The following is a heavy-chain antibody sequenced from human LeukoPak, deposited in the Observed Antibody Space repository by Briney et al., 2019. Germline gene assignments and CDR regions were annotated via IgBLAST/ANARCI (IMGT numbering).Heavy chain of an antibody. CDR1: GGSFSHYY. CDR3: ARPRDCSSTTCSGPLDY. V-gene: IGHV4-34*01. D-gene: IGHD2-2*01. J-gene: IGHJ4*02. CDR2: IDHRGST. Sequence: SETLSLTCAVYGGSFSHYYWSWIRQPPGKGLEWIGEIDHRGSTNYNPSLKSRVTISVDTSKNQSSLKLTSVTAADTAVYYCARPRDCSSTTCSGPLDYWGQGTLVTVSS.